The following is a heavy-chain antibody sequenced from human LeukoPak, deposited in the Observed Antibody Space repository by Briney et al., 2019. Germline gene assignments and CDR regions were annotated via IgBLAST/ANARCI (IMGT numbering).Heavy chain of an antibody. CDR1: GFTFNSYW. CDR2: ISSDGSST. J-gene: IGHJ4*02. Sequence: GGSLRLSCAASGFTFNSYWMHWVRQAPGKGLVWVSRISSDGSSTSYADSVKGRFTISRDNAKNTLYLQMNSLRAQDTAVYYCARALAVAGTGGHYWGQGTLVTVSP. V-gene: IGHV3-74*01. CDR3: ARALAVAGTGGHY. D-gene: IGHD6-19*01.